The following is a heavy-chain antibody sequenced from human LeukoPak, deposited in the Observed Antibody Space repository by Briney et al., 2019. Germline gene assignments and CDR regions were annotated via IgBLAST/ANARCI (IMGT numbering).Heavy chain of an antibody. D-gene: IGHD3-9*01. CDR2: IWSDGSNK. CDR3: AKTLIFLAPYAFDI. CDR1: GFTFSSYG. J-gene: IGHJ3*02. V-gene: IGHV3-30*02. Sequence: GGSLRLSCAASGFTFSSYGMHWVRQAPGKGLEWVAFIWSDGSNKYYADSVKGRFTISRDNSKYTLYLQMNSLRAEDTAVYYCAKTLIFLAPYAFDIWGQGTMVTVSS.